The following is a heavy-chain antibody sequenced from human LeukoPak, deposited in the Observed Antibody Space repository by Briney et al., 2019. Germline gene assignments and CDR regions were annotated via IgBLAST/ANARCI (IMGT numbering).Heavy chain of an antibody. CDR2: IYYSGST. CDR3: ARGSLGYCTNGVCYYDY. J-gene: IGHJ4*02. Sequence: SETLSLTCTVSGGSISSYYWSWIRQPPGKGLEWNGYIYYSGSTNYNPSLKSRVTISVDTSKNQFSLKLSSVTAADTAVYYCARGSLGYCTNGVCYYDYWGQGTLVTVSS. V-gene: IGHV4-59*01. CDR1: GGSISSYY. D-gene: IGHD2-8*01.